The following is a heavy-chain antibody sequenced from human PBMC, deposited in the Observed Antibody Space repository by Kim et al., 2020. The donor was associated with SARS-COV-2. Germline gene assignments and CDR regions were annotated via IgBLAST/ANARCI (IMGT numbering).Heavy chain of an antibody. J-gene: IGHJ6*02. V-gene: IGHV5-10-1*01. CDR2: IDPSDSYT. Sequence: GGSLKISCKGSGSSFTSYWISWVRQMPGKGLEWMGRIDPSDSYTNYSPSFQGHVTISADKSISTAYLQWSSLKASDTAMYYCARPRRKQWLVNYVMDVWGQGTTVTVSS. CDR1: GSSFTSYW. CDR3: ARPRRKQWLVNYVMDV. D-gene: IGHD6-19*01.